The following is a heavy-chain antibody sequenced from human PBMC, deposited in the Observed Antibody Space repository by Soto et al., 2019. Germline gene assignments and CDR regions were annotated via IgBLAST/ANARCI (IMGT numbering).Heavy chain of an antibody. J-gene: IGHJ5*02. V-gene: IGHV4-4*02. CDR2: IHHSGST. D-gene: IGHD2-8*01. CDR3: ERRKLAMMYVGWFDP. CDR1: GDSISSRNW. Sequence: QVQLQESGPGLVKPSETLSLTCAVPGDSISSRNWWSWVRQTPGKGLEYIGEIHHSGSTNYNPSLNSRVTMSVDKSKNHFPLNLNSMTAADTAIYYCERRKLAMMYVGWFDPWGQGTLVTVSS.